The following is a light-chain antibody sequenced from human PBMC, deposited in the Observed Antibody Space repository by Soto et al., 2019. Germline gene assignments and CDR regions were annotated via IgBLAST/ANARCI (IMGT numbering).Light chain of an antibody. CDR3: QEFDHPPPLI. CDR2: DAS. V-gene: IGKV1-33*01. Sequence: DMRLTQSPSSLSASIGDRVTITCQASHDIATYLNWYQQKPGKPPKLLIYDASTLEKGVPSRFSGSGSGTDFTFTIFTLQPEDFATHYCQEFDHPPPLIFGGGTKVEIK. CDR1: HDIATY. J-gene: IGKJ4*01.